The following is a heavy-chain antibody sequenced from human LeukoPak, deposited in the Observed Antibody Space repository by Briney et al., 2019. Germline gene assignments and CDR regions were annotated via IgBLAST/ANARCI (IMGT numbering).Heavy chain of an antibody. Sequence: GGSLRLSCAASGFTFSSYSMNWVCQAPGKGLEWVSSISSSSSYIYYADSVKGRFTISRDNAKNSLYLQMNSLRAEDTAVYYCARVPDYYYDSSGYYVNDYWGQGTLVTVSS. J-gene: IGHJ4*02. D-gene: IGHD3-22*01. CDR2: ISSSSSYI. CDR1: GFTFSSYS. V-gene: IGHV3-21*01. CDR3: ARVPDYYYDSSGYYVNDY.